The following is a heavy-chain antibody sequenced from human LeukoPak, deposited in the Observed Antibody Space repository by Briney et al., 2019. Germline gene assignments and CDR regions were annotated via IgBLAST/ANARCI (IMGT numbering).Heavy chain of an antibody. CDR1: GYTFTGYY. D-gene: IGHD3-9*01. J-gene: IGHJ4*02. V-gene: IGHV1-2*02. Sequence: EASVKVSCKASGYTFTGYYIHWVRQAPGQGLEWMGWINPHSGGTNYAQKFQGGVTMTRDTSITTAYMELSGLRSDDTAVYYCARDPTILTGYYSLYYFDYWGQGTLVTVSS. CDR3: ARDPTILTGYYSLYYFDY. CDR2: INPHSGGT.